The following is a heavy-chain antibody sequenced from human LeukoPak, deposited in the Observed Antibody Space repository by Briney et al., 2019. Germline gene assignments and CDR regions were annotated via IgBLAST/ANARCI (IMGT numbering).Heavy chain of an antibody. J-gene: IGHJ4*02. CDR1: GFTFSSYI. Sequence: GGSLRLSCAASGFTFSSYIMNWVRQAPGKGLEWVSYISSSSITIYYADSVKGRFTISRDNAKNSLYLQMNSLRAEDTAVYYCARDGYYDSSGNPFDYWGKGTMVTVSS. V-gene: IGHV3-48*04. CDR3: ARDGYYDSSGNPFDY. CDR2: ISSSSITI. D-gene: IGHD3-22*01.